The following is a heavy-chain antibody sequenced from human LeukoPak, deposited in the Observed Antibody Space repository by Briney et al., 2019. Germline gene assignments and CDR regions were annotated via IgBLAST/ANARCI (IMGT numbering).Heavy chain of an antibody. D-gene: IGHD5-12*01. V-gene: IGHV4-34*01. CDR1: GGSFSSYY. Sequence: SETLSLTCPVYGGSFSSYYCSWIRQPPGKGLEWIGEINHSGSTNYNPTLKSRVTISVDTSQNQFSLNLTSVTAADAAVYYCARDLGYGGFDWAPWGQGTLVTVSS. CDR2: INHSGST. J-gene: IGHJ5*02. CDR3: ARDLGYGGFDWAP.